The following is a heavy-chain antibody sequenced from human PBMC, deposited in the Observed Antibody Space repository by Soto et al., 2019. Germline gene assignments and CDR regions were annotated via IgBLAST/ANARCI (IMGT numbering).Heavy chain of an antibody. D-gene: IGHD2-8*02. CDR1: GYTFWNFG. Sequence: QVYLEQSGAEVKKPGASVKVTCKASGYTFWNFGISWVRQAPGQGLEWMGWISPYNDNTNSAQKFQDRVTMTTDTSRRTAYRERRSLRSATTAFYYFARFPPGGYQPHYYFGREVWGKGPRSPSPQ. J-gene: IGHJ6*01. CDR2: ISPYNDNT. CDR3: ARFPPGGYQPHYYFGREV. V-gene: IGHV1-18*01.